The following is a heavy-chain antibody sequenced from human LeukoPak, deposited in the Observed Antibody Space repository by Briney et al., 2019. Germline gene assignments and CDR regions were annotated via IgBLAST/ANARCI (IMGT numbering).Heavy chain of an antibody. CDR1: GGTFSSYA. Sequence: ASVKVSCKASGGTFSSYAISWVRQAPGQGLEWMGGIIPIFGTANYAQKFQGRVTMTRNTSISTAYMELSSLRSEDTAVYYCARGPMVRGVNWFDPWGQGTLVTVSS. V-gene: IGHV1-69*05. D-gene: IGHD3-10*01. J-gene: IGHJ5*02. CDR3: ARGPMVRGVNWFDP. CDR2: IIPIFGTA.